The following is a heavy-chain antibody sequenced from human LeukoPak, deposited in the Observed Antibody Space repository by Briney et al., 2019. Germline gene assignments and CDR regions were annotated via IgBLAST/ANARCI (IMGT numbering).Heavy chain of an antibody. CDR2: IYYSGST. V-gene: IGHV4-59*01. CDR1: GGSISSYY. D-gene: IGHD5-24*01. Sequence: ASETLSLTCTVSGGSISSYYWSWIRQPPGKGLEWIGYIYYSGSTNYNPSLKSRVTISVDTSKNQFSLKLSSVTAADTAVYYCARCGDGYNWGVFDYWGQGTLVTVSS. J-gene: IGHJ4*02. CDR3: ARCGDGYNWGVFDY.